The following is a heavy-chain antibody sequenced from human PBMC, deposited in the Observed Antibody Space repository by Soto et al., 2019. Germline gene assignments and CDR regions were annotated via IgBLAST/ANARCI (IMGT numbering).Heavy chain of an antibody. CDR2: INPNGGIT. Sequence: ASVKVSCKASGYTFTHYYRHWVRQAPGQGLEWMGIINPNGGITTYAQKFRAGFSMTRDTSTSTVYLELSSLRSEDSAVYYCAPSVNSDMAFDYLGQGTLVTVSS. J-gene: IGHJ4*02. D-gene: IGHD5-18*01. CDR1: GYTFTHYY. CDR3: APSVNSDMAFDY. V-gene: IGHV1-46*01.